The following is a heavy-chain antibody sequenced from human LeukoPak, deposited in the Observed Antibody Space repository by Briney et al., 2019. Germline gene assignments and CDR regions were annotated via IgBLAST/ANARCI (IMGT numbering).Heavy chain of an antibody. J-gene: IGHJ4*02. Sequence: PGGSLRLSCAASGFTFSDAWMSWVRQAPGKGLEWVARVKSKVHGGTTDYAATVNGRFTISRDDSEKKLFLQMNSLKTEDTGVYYCSGHTSSADYWGQGTLVTVSS. CDR3: SGHTSSADY. CDR1: GFTFSDAW. V-gene: IGHV3-15*01. CDR2: VKSKVHGGTT. D-gene: IGHD3-16*01.